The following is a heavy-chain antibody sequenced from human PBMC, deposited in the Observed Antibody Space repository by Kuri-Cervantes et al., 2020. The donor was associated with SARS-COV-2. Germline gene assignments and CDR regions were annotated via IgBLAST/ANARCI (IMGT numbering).Heavy chain of an antibody. CDR2: INSDGSTT. V-gene: IGHV3-74*01. J-gene: IGHJ4*02. CDR1: GFTFSSYW. D-gene: IGHD6-19*01. Sequence: GESLKISCAASGFTFSSYWMHWVRQAPGKGLVWVSRINSDGSTTNYADSVKGRFTISRDNAKNTLYLQMNSLRAEDTAVYYCARGLAVAGTDFDYWGQGTLVTVSS. CDR3: ARGLAVAGTDFDY.